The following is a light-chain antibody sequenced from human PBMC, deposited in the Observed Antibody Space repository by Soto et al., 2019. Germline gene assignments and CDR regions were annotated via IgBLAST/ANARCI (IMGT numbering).Light chain of an antibody. CDR3: QQYGSSYWT. Sequence: EIVLTQSPATLSLSPGERATLSCRASQNVSSYLAWCQQKPGQAPSLLIYGASTRATGIPDRFSGSGSGTDFTLTISRLEPEDFGVYYCQQYGSSYWTFGQGTKVDIK. V-gene: IGKV3-20*01. CDR2: GAS. CDR1: QNVSSY. J-gene: IGKJ1*01.